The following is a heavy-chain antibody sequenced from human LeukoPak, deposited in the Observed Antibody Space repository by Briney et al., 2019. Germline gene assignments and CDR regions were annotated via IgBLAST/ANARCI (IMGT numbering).Heavy chain of an antibody. J-gene: IGHJ4*02. CDR3: AKMYSSSSGEFDY. V-gene: IGHV3-23*01. CDR2: ISGSGGST. Sequence: GGSLRLSCAASGFTFSSYAMSWVRQAPGKGLEWVSAISGSGGSTYYADSVKGRFTTSRDNSKNTLYLQMNSLRAEDTAVYYCAKMYSSSSGEFDYWGQGTLVTVSS. CDR1: GFTFSSYA. D-gene: IGHD6-6*01.